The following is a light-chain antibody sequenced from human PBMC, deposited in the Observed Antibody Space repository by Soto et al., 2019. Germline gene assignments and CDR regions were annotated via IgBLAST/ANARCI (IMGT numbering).Light chain of an antibody. Sequence: EIVLTQSPGTLSLSPGERATLSCRASQSVGSSYLAWYQQKPGQAPRLLIYGASSRATGIPDRFSGSGSGTDFTLTISRLEPEDFAVYYCQQYRSSPPWTFGQGTKVEIK. CDR1: QSVGSSY. CDR3: QQYRSSPPWT. J-gene: IGKJ1*01. CDR2: GAS. V-gene: IGKV3-20*01.